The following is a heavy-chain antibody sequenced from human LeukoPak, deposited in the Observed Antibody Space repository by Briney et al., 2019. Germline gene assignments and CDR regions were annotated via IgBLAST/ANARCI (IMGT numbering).Heavy chain of an antibody. CDR1: RFTFSNYW. CDR3: AKWGPHCVGDYCPALDS. Sequence: QPGGSLRLSCVASRFTFSNYWMSWVRQAPGKGLEWVANINQDGSKRPYADSMKGRFTISRDNAKESLYLQLNSLRADDTAVYYCAKWGPHCVGDYCPALDSWGQGTLVTVS. J-gene: IGHJ4*02. CDR2: INQDGSKR. V-gene: IGHV3-7*01. D-gene: IGHD2-21*02.